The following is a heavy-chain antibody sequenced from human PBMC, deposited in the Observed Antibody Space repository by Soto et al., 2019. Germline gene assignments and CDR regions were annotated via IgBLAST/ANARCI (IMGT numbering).Heavy chain of an antibody. CDR3: AKALYGGFTY. CDR2: ISGSGDST. V-gene: IGHV3-23*01. Sequence: EVRLLESGGGLVQPGGSLRLSCAASGFTFSVYAMSWVRQAPGKGLEWVSGISGSGDSTHYADSVKGRFTVSRDNSKSMLYLQTNILRAEDTAIYYCAKALYGGFTYWGQGTLVTVPS. J-gene: IGHJ4*02. CDR1: GFTFSVYA. D-gene: IGHD3-10*01.